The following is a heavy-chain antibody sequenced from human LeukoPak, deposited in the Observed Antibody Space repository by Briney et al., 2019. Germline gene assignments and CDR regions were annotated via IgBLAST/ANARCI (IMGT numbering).Heavy chain of an antibody. D-gene: IGHD2-2*01. J-gene: IGHJ4*02. CDR1: AFTGSSNY. V-gene: IGHV3-53*01. CDR3: AACPHGPDYSHH. CDR2: MYPGGST. Sequence: PGASLRISCAASAFTGSSNYMSWVCQAPGKGLEWVSVMYPGGSTYYADSVKGRFTISRDNSKNTVFLRMSSLRAEDTAIYFCAACPHGPDYSHHWGQGTPVTLSS.